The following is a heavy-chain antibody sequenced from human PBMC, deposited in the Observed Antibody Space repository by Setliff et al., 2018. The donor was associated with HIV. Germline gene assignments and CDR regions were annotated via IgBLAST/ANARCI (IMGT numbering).Heavy chain of an antibody. V-gene: IGHV4-59*08. CDR3: ARGSWRFCSGGRCSAFDY. D-gene: IGHD2-15*01. CDR2: IYYTGNT. J-gene: IGHJ4*02. Sequence: PSETLSLTCAVYGGSFSTYYWSWIRQPPGKGLEWIGYIYYTGNTNYNPSLKSRVTISVDTSQNQFSLRLSSVTAADTAVYYCARGSWRFCSGGRCSAFDYWGQGTLVTVSS. CDR1: GGSFSTYY.